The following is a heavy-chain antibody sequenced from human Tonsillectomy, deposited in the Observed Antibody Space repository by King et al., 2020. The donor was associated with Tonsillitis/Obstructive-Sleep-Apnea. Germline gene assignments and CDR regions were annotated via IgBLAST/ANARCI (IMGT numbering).Heavy chain of an antibody. CDR2: IWYDGSKK. J-gene: IGHJ2*01. V-gene: IGHV3-33*01. CDR3: ARSRAVTTSHWYFDL. D-gene: IGHD4-11*01. CDR1: GFIFSSYD. Sequence: VQLVESGGGVVQPGRSLRVSCAASGFIFSSYDMHWVRQAPGKGLEWVAVIWYDGSKKYYADSVKGRFTISRDNSKNTLYLQMNSLRAEDTTVYYCARSRAVTTSHWYFDLWGRGTLVTVSS.